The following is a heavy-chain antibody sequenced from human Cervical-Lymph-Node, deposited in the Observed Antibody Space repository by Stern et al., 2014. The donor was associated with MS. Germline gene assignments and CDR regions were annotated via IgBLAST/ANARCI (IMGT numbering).Heavy chain of an antibody. D-gene: IGHD5-12*01. Sequence: QVQLVQSGGGVVQPGRSLRLSCAASGFTFSSYGMHWVRQAPGKGLEWVAVIWYDVSKKSYAASVKGRFTISRDNSKNTLYLQMNSLRAEDTAVYYCARVLSGYDSPDYWGQGTLVTVSS. V-gene: IGHV3-33*01. CDR3: ARVLSGYDSPDY. CDR2: IWYDVSKK. J-gene: IGHJ4*02. CDR1: GFTFSSYG.